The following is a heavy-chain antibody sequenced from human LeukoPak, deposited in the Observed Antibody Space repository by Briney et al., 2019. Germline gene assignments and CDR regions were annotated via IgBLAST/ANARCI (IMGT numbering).Heavy chain of an antibody. CDR2: IYHSGST. J-gene: IGHJ5*02. Sequence: SETLSLTCAVSGGSISSSNWWSWVRQPPGKGLEWIGEIYHSGSTNYNPSLKSRVTISVDTSKNQLSLKLSSVTAADTAVYYRARGKVYGEKWFDPWGQGTLVTVSS. CDR1: GGSISSSNW. V-gene: IGHV4-4*02. CDR3: ARGKVYGEKWFDP. D-gene: IGHD2-8*01.